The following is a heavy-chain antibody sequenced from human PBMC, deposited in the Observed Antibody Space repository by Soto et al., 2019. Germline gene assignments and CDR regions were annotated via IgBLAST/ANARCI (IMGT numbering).Heavy chain of an antibody. D-gene: IGHD5-12*01. CDR3: AGGPGVARNY. Sequence: QLQLQESGSGLVKPSQTLSLTCAVSGGAISSGCYSWSWIRQPPGKGLEWIGYIYHSGSTYYNPSLKSRVTISVDRSKNQFSLKLSSVTAADTAVYYCAGGPGVARNYWGQGTLVTVSS. CDR1: GGAISSGCYS. V-gene: IGHV4-30-2*01. J-gene: IGHJ4*02. CDR2: IYHSGST.